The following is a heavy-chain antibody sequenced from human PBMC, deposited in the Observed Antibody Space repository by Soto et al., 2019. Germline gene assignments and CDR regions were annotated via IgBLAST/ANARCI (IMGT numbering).Heavy chain of an antibody. V-gene: IGHV4-61*01. CDR1: GGSVSNKTYY. Sequence: SETLSLTCPVSGGSVSNKTYYWSWIRQPPGKRLEWIGYVYYSGTTNYNPSLKSRVTISVDLSKNQFSLRLSSVTTADTALYYCARTTAVPNTLRSRYFFDYWGQGTLVTVSS. CDR2: VYYSGTT. J-gene: IGHJ4*02. CDR3: ARTTAVPNTLRSRYFFDY. D-gene: IGHD4-17*01.